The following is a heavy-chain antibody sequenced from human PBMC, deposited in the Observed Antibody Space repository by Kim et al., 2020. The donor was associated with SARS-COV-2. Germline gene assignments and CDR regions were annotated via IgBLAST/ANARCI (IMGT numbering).Heavy chain of an antibody. CDR1: GFTFSNTW. Sequence: GGSLRLSCAASGFTFSNTWMSWVHQAPGKGLEWVGGIKRKTDDGTIEYAAPVKGRFTISGDESKNTLYLQMNSLKTEDTAVYYCTTDFGDCSSGSCYSRSGFDSWGQGTLVTVSA. CDR2: IKRKTDDGTI. J-gene: IGHJ4*02. D-gene: IGHD2-15*01. V-gene: IGHV3-15*01. CDR3: TTDFGDCSSGSCYSRSGFDS.